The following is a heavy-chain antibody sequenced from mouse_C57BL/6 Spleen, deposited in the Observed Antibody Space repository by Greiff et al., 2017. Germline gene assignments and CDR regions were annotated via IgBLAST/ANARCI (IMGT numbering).Heavy chain of an antibody. CDR2: ISSGGSYT. D-gene: IGHD3-1*01. V-gene: IGHV5-6*02. J-gene: IGHJ2*01. Sequence: EVKLVESGGDLVKPGGSLKLSCAASGFTFSSYGMSWVRQTPDKRLEWVATISSGGSYTYYPDSVKGRFTISRDNAKNTLYLQMSSLKSEDTAMYYCARRGLSADFDYWGQGTTLTVSS. CDR1: GFTFSSYG. CDR3: ARRGLSADFDY.